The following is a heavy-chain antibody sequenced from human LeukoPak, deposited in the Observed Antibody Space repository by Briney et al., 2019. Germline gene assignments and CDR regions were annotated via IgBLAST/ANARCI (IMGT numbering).Heavy chain of an antibody. CDR2: ISSSGGST. V-gene: IGHV3-23*01. J-gene: IGHJ4*02. CDR3: AKGHSDYGTGFDL. Sequence: GGSLRLSCAASGFTFSDFAMSWVRQAPGKGLECVSVISSSGGSTYSADSVKARFTISRDNSKNTLYLQMSSLTADDTAVYYCAKGHSDYGTGFDLWGQGTLVTVSS. D-gene: IGHD4-17*01. CDR1: GFTFSDFA.